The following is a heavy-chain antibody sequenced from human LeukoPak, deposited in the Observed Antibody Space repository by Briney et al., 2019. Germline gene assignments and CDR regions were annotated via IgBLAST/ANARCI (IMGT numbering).Heavy chain of an antibody. CDR1: GFTFNNYR. J-gene: IGHJ4*02. V-gene: IGHV3-21*01. CDR3: ARDRCSGGICYSFDQ. D-gene: IGHD2-15*01. Sequence: PGGSLRLSCAASGFTFNNYRMNWVRQAPGKGLHCVSSISSSGTYIYYADSVKGRFSISRDNAKNSLYLQMNSLRAEDTAVYYCARDRCSGGICYSFDQWGQGTLVTVSS. CDR2: ISSSGTYI.